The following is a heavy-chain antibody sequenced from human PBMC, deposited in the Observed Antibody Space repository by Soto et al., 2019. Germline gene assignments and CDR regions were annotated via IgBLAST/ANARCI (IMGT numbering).Heavy chain of an antibody. V-gene: IGHV4-34*01. J-gene: IGHJ5*02. CDR1: GGSFSGYY. D-gene: IGHD1-7*01. Sequence: PSETLSLTCAVYGGSFSGYYWSWIRQPPGKGLEWIGEINHSGSTNYNPSLKSRVTISVDTSKNQFSLKLSSVTAADTAVYYCARVGITGTTLLSSFDPRGQGTLVTVSS. CDR2: INHSGST. CDR3: ARVGITGTTLLSSFDP.